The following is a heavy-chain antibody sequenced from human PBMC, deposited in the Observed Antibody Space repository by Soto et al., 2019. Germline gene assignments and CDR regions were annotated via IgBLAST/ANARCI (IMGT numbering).Heavy chain of an antibody. CDR2: ISAYNGNT. Sequence: QIQLVQSGAEVKKPGASVKVSCKASGYTFSSYHITWVRQAPGQGLEWMGWISAYNGNTNYAQNLQGRVTMTTDPSTSTAYMELRSLRSDDAAVYYCARDLPPVDYWGQGTLVTVSS. CDR1: GYTFSSYH. J-gene: IGHJ4*02. CDR3: ARDLPPVDY. V-gene: IGHV1-18*01.